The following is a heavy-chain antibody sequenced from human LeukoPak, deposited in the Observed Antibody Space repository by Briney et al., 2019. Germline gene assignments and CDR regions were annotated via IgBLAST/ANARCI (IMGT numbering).Heavy chain of an antibody. D-gene: IGHD6-13*01. CDR3: ARDTHDSIAAASQEILLHYYYYYYMDV. CDR2: IKQDGSEK. CDR1: GFTFGDYA. Sequence: PGGSLRLSCTASGFTFGDYAMSWVRQAPGKGLEWVANIKQDGSEKYYVDSVKGRFTISRDNAKNSLYLQMNSLRAEDTAVYYCARDTHDSIAAASQEILLHYYYYYYMDVWGKGTTVTVSS. J-gene: IGHJ6*03. V-gene: IGHV3-7*01.